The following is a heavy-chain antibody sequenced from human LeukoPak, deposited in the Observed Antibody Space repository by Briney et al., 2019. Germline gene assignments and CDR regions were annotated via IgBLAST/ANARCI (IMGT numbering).Heavy chain of an antibody. CDR3: ARSLYYYDSSGYYYY. J-gene: IGHJ4*02. V-gene: IGHV3-66*02. CDR1: GFTVSSNY. CDR2: ISTSGST. D-gene: IGHD3-22*01. Sequence: GGSLRLSCAASGFTVSSNYMSWVRQAPGKGLEWVSVISTSGSTYYADSVKGRFTISRDNSKNTLYLQMHSLRPEDTAVYYRARSLYYYDSSGYYYYWGQGTLVTVSS.